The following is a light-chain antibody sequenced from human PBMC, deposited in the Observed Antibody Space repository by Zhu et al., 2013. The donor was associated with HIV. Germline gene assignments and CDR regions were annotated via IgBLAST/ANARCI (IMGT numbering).Light chain of an antibody. J-gene: IGKJ2*01. Sequence: EIVLTQSPGTLSLSPGERATLSCRASQSVRSSYLAWYQQKPGQAPRLLIYGASSRATGIPDRFSGSGSGTDFSLTISSLEPEDLAVYYCQQYGSSPYTFGQGTKLEIK. CDR2: GAS. CDR1: QSVRSSY. V-gene: IGKV3-20*01. CDR3: QQYGSSPYT.